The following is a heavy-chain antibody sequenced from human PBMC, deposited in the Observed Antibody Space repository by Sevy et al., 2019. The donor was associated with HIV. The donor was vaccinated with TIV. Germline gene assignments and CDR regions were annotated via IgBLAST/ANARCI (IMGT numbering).Heavy chain of an antibody. J-gene: IGHJ4*02. CDR2: LSFGCGEI. CDR1: GFTFSKYS. V-gene: IGHV3-23*01. Sequence: GGSLRLSCVASGFTFSKYSMSWVRQPPGKGLEWVSTLSFGCGEINYADSVKGRFTISRANSKSSVYLQMNNLRPEDTAVYYCAREGCTKPHDYWGQGTLVTVSS. CDR3: AREGCTKPHDY. D-gene: IGHD2-8*01.